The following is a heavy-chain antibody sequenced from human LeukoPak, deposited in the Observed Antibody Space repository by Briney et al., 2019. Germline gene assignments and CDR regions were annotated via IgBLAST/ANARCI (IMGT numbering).Heavy chain of an antibody. V-gene: IGHV3-30*04. CDR1: GFTFSSYA. CDR2: ISYDGSNK. Sequence: PGRSLRLSCAAPGFTFSSYAMHWVRQAPGKGLGGVAVISYDGSNKYYQDSVKGRFTISRDNTKNTLYLQMNSLRAEDTAVYYCARERVRGYSYGYLDYWGQGTLVTVSS. J-gene: IGHJ4*02. D-gene: IGHD5-18*01. CDR3: ARERVRGYSYGYLDY.